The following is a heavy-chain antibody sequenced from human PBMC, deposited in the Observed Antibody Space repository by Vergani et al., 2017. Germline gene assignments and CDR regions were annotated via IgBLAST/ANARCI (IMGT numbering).Heavy chain of an antibody. CDR1: GGSISSYY. CDR3: ARDQWVYGSGTNKSNWFDP. J-gene: IGHJ5*02. V-gene: IGHV4-59*01. D-gene: IGHD3-10*01. CDR2: IYYSGCT. Sequence: QVQLQESGPGLVKPSETLSLTCTVSGGSISSYYWSWIRQPPGKGLEWIGYIYYSGCTNYNPSLKSRVTISVDTSKNQFSLKLSSVTAADTAVYYCARDQWVYGSGTNKSNWFDPWGQGTLVTVSS.